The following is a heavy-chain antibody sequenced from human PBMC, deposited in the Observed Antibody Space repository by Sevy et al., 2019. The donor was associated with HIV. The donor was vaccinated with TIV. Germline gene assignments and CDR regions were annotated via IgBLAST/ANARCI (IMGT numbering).Heavy chain of an antibody. Sequence: ASVKVSCKVSGYTLTELAMHWVRQAPGKGLEWMGGFDPEDGETFYAQKFQGRGTMTEDTSTDTAYMELSSMRSEDTAVYYCATGKQLRYYYYYGMDVWGQGTTVTVSS. CDR3: ATGKQLRYYYYYGMDV. CDR1: GYTLTELA. J-gene: IGHJ6*02. V-gene: IGHV1-24*01. D-gene: IGHD6-13*01. CDR2: FDPEDGET.